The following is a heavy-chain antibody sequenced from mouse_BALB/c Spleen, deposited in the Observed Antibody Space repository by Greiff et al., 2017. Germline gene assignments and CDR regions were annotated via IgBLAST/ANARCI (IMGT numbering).Heavy chain of an antibody. CDR1: GFTFKDTY. V-gene: IGHV14-3*02. CDR2: IDPANGNT. J-gene: IGHJ2*01. CDR3: ARCWRGGYFDY. Sequence: VQLKESGAELVKPGASVKLSCTASGFTFKDTYMHWVKQRPEQGLEWIGRIDPANGNTKYDPKFQGKATITADTSSNTAYLQLSSLTSEDTAVYYGARCWRGGYFDYWGQGTTLTVSS.